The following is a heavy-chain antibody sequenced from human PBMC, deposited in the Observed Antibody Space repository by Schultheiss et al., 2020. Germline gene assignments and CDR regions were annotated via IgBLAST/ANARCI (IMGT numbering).Heavy chain of an antibody. J-gene: IGHJ4*02. D-gene: IGHD1-26*01. Sequence: SVKVSCKASGYSFTNYAIHWVRQAPGQGLEWMGGIIPIFGTANYAQKLQGRVTMTTDTSTSTAYMELRSLRSDDTAVYYCARDNGSGSYYWFDYWGQGTLVTVSS. CDR1: GYSFTNYA. V-gene: IGHV1-69*05. CDR2: IIPIFGTA. CDR3: ARDNGSGSYYWFDY.